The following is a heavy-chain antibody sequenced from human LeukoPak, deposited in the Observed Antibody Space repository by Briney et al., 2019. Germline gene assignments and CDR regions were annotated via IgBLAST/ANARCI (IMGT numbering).Heavy chain of an antibody. CDR2: IYHSGST. CDR3: ARAVAGTLGY. CDR1: GGSISSGGYS. V-gene: IGHV4-30-2*01. D-gene: IGHD6-19*01. Sequence: SETLSLTCAVSGGSISSGGYSWSWIRQPPGKGLEWIGYIYHSGSTYYNPSLKSRVTISVDGSKNQFSLKLSSVTAADTAVYYCARAVAGTLGYWGQGTLVTVSS. J-gene: IGHJ4*02.